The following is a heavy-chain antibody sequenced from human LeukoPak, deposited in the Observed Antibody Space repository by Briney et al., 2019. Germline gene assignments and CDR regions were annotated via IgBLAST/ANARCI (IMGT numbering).Heavy chain of an antibody. CDR2: IYYSGST. CDR3: ARDLPGGYSGYFDY. D-gene: IGHD5-12*01. J-gene: IGHJ4*02. Sequence: SETLSLTCTVSGGSISSYYWSWIRQPPGKGLEWIGYIYYSGSTNYNPSLKSRVTISVDTSKNQFSLQLNSVTPEDTAVYYCARDLPGGYSGYFDYWGQGTLVTVSS. CDR1: GGSISSYY. V-gene: IGHV4-59*12.